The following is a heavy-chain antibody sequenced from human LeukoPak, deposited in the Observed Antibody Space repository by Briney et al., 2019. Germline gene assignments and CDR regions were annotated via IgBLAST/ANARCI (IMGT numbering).Heavy chain of an antibody. Sequence: GGSLRLSCAASGFTFSSYAMSWVRQAPGGGLEWVSAISGSGGSTYYADYVKGRFTISRDNSKNTLYLQMNSLRAEDTAVYYCAETPSYYYYYYMDVWGKGTTVTVSS. J-gene: IGHJ6*03. CDR2: ISGSGGST. V-gene: IGHV3-23*01. CDR1: GFTFSSYA. CDR3: AETPSYYYYYYMDV.